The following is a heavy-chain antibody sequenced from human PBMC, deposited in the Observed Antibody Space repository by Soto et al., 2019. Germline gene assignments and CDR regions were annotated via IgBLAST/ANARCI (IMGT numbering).Heavy chain of an antibody. CDR2: INWNSGTM. D-gene: IGHD2-2*01. V-gene: IGHV3-9*01. CDR1: GFTFDDYG. Sequence: GGSLRLSCAASGFTFDDYGMHWVRQAPGKGLEWVSGINWNSGTMVYRDSVKGRFTISRDNARNSLYLQMNNLRAEDTAVYYCARVPDYWGRGILVTVSS. CDR3: ARVPDY. J-gene: IGHJ4*02.